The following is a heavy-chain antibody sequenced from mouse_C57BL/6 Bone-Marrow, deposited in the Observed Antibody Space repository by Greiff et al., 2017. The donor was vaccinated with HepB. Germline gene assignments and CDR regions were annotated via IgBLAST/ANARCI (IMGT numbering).Heavy chain of an antibody. CDR3: ARQGGWLPPALFAY. CDR1: GFTFSSYG. V-gene: IGHV5-6*01. Sequence: EVKLEESGGDLVKPGGSLKLSCAASGFTFSSYGMSWVRQTPDKRLEWVATISSGGSYTYYPDSVKGRFTISRDNAKNTLYLQMSSLKSEDTAMYYCARQGGWLPPALFAYWGQGTRVTVSA. CDR2: ISSGGSYT. D-gene: IGHD2-3*01. J-gene: IGHJ3*01.